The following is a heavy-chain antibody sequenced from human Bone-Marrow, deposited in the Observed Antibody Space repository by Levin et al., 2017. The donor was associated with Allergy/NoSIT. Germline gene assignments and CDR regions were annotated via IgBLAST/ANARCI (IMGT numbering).Heavy chain of an antibody. V-gene: IGHV4-30-4*01. D-gene: IGHD3-9*01. Sequence: SETLSLTCNVSGGSINSGDSYWSWIRQPPGKGLEWIGYIYYSGSTYYNPSLKSRITISIDTSKSQFSLQLSSVTAADTAVYYCARLSLTFYDILTGYYSPIGTFDYWGQGILVTVSS. CDR1: GGSINSGDSY. J-gene: IGHJ4*02. CDR3: ARLSLTFYDILTGYYSPIGTFDY. CDR2: IYYSGST.